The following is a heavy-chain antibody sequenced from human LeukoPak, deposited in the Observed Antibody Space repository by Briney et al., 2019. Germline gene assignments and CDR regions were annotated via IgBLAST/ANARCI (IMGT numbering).Heavy chain of an antibody. V-gene: IGHV1-8*01. Sequence: GASVKVSCKASGYTFTSYDINWVRQATGQGLERMGWMNPNSGNTGYAQKFQGRVTMTRNTSISTAYMELSSLRSEDTAVYYCARGLKAAAGPPFFVYWGQGTLVTVSS. CDR1: GYTFTSYD. CDR3: ARGLKAAAGPPFFVY. J-gene: IGHJ4*02. CDR2: MNPNSGNT. D-gene: IGHD6-13*01.